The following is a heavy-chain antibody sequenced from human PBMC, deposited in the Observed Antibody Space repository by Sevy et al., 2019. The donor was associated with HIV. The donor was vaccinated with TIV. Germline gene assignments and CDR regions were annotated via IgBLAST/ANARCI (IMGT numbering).Heavy chain of an antibody. CDR3: ARETIHYYDTSGYCDY. V-gene: IGHV3-21*04. CDR2: ISSTSNYK. D-gene: IGHD3-22*01. CDR1: GFIFSSYS. J-gene: IGHJ4*02. Sequence: GGSLRLSCAASGFIFSSYSMNWVRQAPGKGLEWVSSISSTSNYKYYADSVKGRFTISRDNAKNSLYLQVNSLRAEDTVVYYCARETIHYYDTSGYCDYWGQGTLVTVSS.